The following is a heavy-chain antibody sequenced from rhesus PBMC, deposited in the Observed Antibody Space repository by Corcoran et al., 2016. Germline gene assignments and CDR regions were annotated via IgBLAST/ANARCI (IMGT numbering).Heavy chain of an antibody. D-gene: IGHD1-14*01. Sequence: QVQLQESGPGLGKPSETLSLTCAVSGYSISSGYGGSWIRQPPGKGLEWIGYIGGRSGSTNYNPSLKSRVTISKDTSKNLFSLKLSSVTAADTAVYYCARALAGTTDYWGQGVLVTVSS. CDR2: IGGRSGST. V-gene: IGHV4-127*01. J-gene: IGHJ4*01. CDR1: GYSISSGYG. CDR3: ARALAGTTDY.